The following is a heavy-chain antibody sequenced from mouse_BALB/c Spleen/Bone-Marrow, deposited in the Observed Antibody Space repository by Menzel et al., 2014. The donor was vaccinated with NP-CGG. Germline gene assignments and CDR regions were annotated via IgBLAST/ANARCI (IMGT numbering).Heavy chain of an antibody. CDR1: GFNIKDTY. Sequence: EVQLQQSGAELVKPGASAKLSCTASGFNIKDTYMHWVKQRPEQGLEWIGRIGPANGNTKYDPKFQGKATITADTSSNTAYLQLSSLTSEDTAVYYCASYYYGSYGFAYWGQGTLVTVSA. V-gene: IGHV14-3*02. D-gene: IGHD1-1*01. CDR2: IGPANGNT. CDR3: ASYYYGSYGFAY. J-gene: IGHJ3*01.